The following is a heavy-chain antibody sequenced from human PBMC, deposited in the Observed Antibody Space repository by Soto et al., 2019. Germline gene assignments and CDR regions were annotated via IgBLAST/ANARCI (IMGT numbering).Heavy chain of an antibody. CDR3: ARDVNRGYDWFDP. Sequence: QVQLQESGPGLVKPSQTLSLTCTVSGGSISSGAYYWTWIRQHPGKGLEWIGYIFYSGNTYYNPSLKSRVTISIGTSKNQFSLKLTSVTAADTAVYYCARDVNRGYDWFDPWGQGTLVTVSS. D-gene: IGHD5-12*01. CDR1: GGSISSGAYY. CDR2: IFYSGNT. J-gene: IGHJ5*02. V-gene: IGHV4-31*03.